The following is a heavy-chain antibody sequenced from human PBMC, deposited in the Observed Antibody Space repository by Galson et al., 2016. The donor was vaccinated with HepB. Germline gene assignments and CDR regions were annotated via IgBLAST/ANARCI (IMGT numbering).Heavy chain of an antibody. D-gene: IGHD6-13*01. CDR2: ISYEGTKK. CDR1: GFDFSTYA. J-gene: IGHJ4*02. CDR3: ARGWGSSWCLH. Sequence: SLRLSCAASGFDFSTYAIHWVRQTPGKRLEWVTVISYEGTKKYYADSVKGRFTISRDSSKNTLYLQMNSLKAEDTAVYYCARGWGSSWCLHWGQGTLVTVSS. V-gene: IGHV3-30*03.